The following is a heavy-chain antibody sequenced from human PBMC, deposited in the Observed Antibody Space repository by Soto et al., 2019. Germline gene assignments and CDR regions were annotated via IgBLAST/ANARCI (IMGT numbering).Heavy chain of an antibody. V-gene: IGHV4-4*02. CDR2: IYHSGST. CDR3: ARGGRWLFDY. Sequence: QVQLEESGPGLVKPAGTLSLTCAVSGASISTDNWWSWVRQPPGKGLEWVGEIYHSGSTNYNPSLKSRLTISIDKSKDQFSLDVRSVTAADTAVYYCARGGRWLFDYWGQGTLVTVSS. CDR1: GASISTDNW. D-gene: IGHD5-12*01. J-gene: IGHJ4*02.